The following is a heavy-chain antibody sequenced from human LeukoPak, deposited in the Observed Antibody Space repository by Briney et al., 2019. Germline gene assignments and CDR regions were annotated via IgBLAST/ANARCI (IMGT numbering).Heavy chain of an antibody. CDR3: AREEYCSGGSRVPFDY. CDR1: RFTFSSYS. Sequence: GGSLRLFCAASRFTFSSYSMNWVRQAPGKGLEWVSYISSSSSTIYYADSVKGRFTISRDNAKKSLYLQMNSLRAEDTAVYYCAREEYCSGGSRVPFDYWGQGTLVTVSS. CDR2: ISSSSSTI. J-gene: IGHJ4*02. V-gene: IGHV3-48*01. D-gene: IGHD2-15*01.